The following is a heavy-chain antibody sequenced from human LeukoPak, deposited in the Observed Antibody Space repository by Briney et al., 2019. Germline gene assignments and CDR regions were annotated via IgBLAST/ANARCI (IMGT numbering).Heavy chain of an antibody. CDR1: GFTFSSYE. J-gene: IGHJ3*02. CDR2: ISSSGSTI. Sequence: GGSLRLSCTASGFTFSSYEMNWVRQAPGKGLEWVSYISSSGSTIYYADSVKGRFTISRDNAKNSLYLQMNSLRAEDTAVYYCARDLGSPLRYFDWSRPNDAFDIWGQGTMVTVSS. CDR3: ARDLGSPLRYFDWSRPNDAFDI. V-gene: IGHV3-48*03. D-gene: IGHD3-9*01.